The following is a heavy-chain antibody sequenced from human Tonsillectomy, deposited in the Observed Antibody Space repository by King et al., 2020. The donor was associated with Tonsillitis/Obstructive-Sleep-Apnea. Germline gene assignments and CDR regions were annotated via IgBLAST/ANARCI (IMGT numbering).Heavy chain of an antibody. J-gene: IGHJ5*02. CDR1: GGSISSSNW. D-gene: IGHD2-2*01. CDR2: IYHSGST. CDR3: ARTVLDIVVVPAAMGSWFDP. V-gene: IGHV4-4*02. Sequence: VQLQESGPGLVKPSGTLSLTCAVSGGSISSSNWWSWVRPPPGKGLEWIGEIYHSGSTNYNPSLKSRVTISVDKSKNQFSLKLSSVTAADTAVYYCARTVLDIVVVPAAMGSWFDPWGQGTLVTVSS.